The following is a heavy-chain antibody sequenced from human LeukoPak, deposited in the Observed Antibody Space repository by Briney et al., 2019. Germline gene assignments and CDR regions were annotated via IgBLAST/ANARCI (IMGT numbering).Heavy chain of an antibody. D-gene: IGHD3-22*01. CDR1: GGSISSSSYF. Sequence: KPSETLSLTCTVSGGSISSSSYFWGWIRQSPGKGLEWIGSIYSSGSTYYNPSLKSRVTISVDTSKNQFSLKLSSVTAAGTAVYYCARALSPTYYYDSSGYSPWGQGTLVTVSS. J-gene: IGHJ5*02. CDR3: ARALSPTYYYDSSGYSP. CDR2: IYSSGST. V-gene: IGHV4-39*01.